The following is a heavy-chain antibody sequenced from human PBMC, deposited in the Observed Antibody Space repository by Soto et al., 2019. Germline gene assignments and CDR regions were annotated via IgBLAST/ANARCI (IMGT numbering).Heavy chain of an antibody. CDR1: GFTFSSYA. Sequence: GGSLRLSCAASGFTFSSYAMSWVRQAPGKGLEWVSAISGSGGSTYYADSVKGRFTISRDNSKNTLYLQMNSLRAEDTAVYYCAKDGADYGGNGYFQHWGQGTLVTVSS. J-gene: IGHJ1*01. D-gene: IGHD4-17*01. CDR2: ISGSGGST. V-gene: IGHV3-23*01. CDR3: AKDGADYGGNGYFQH.